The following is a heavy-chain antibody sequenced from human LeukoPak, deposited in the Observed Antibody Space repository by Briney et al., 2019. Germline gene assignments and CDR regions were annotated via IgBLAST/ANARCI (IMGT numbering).Heavy chain of an antibody. V-gene: IGHV1-46*01. CDR3: ATPGGLRLGELSSSGYFDY. CDR2: IKPSGGST. D-gene: IGHD3-16*02. J-gene: IGHJ4*02. CDR1: GYTFTSYY. Sequence: ASVKVSCKASGYTFTSYYMHWVRQAPGQGLEWMGVIKPSGGSTIYAQNFQGRVTMTRDTSTSTVYMELSSLRSEDTAVYYCATPGGLRLGELSSSGYFDYWGQGTLVTVSS.